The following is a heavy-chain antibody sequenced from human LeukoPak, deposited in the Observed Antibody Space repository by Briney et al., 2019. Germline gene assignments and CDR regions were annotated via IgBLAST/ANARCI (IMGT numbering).Heavy chain of an antibody. Sequence: ASVKLSCKASAYTFSNFGITLVRQAPGQGLERMGWINAYSGSTNYAQKLHGRVTITTDTSTSKAYMELRSLRSEDTAVYYCARARYGSGSYRVPRYYMDVWGKGTTVTVSS. CDR2: INAYSGST. D-gene: IGHD3-10*01. V-gene: IGHV1-18*04. J-gene: IGHJ6*03. CDR1: AYTFSNFG. CDR3: ARARYGSGSYRVPRYYMDV.